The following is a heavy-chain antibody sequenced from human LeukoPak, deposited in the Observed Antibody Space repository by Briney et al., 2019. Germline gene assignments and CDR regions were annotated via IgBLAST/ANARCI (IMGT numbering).Heavy chain of an antibody. CDR3: ARDGNTIFGVPPRYYYYYYGMDV. V-gene: IGHV3-30-3*01. CDR1: GFTLSSYA. CDR2: ISYDGSNK. D-gene: IGHD3-3*01. J-gene: IGHJ6*02. Sequence: GRSLRLSCAASGFTLSSYAMHWVRQAPGKGLEWVAVISYDGSNKYYADSVKGRFTISRDNSKNTLYLQMNSLRAEDTAVYYCARDGNTIFGVPPRYYYYYYGMDVWGQGTTVTVSS.